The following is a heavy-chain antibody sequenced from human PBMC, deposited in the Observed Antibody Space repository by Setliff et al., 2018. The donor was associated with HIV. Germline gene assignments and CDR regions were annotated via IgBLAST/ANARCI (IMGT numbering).Heavy chain of an antibody. D-gene: IGHD3-22*01. CDR2: INPSDGIP. Sequence: VASVKVSCKASGFSFSRHYIHWVRQAPGQGLEWMGMINPSDGIPSYAQKFQGRVVVTRDTSRSTVYMELSSLRSEDTAVYFCTRAFPPMIPAAFDIWGLGTLVTVSS. V-gene: IGHV1-46*01. CDR1: GFSFSRHY. J-gene: IGHJ3*02. CDR3: TRAFPPMIPAAFDI.